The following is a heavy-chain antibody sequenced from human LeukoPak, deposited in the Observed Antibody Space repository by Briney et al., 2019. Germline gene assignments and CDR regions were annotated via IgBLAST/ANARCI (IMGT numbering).Heavy chain of an antibody. CDR3: TREDRPYCPVAY. D-gene: IGHD1-26*01. CDR2: IAPNGTT. V-gene: IGHV4-4*02. CDR1: GGSIYITNS. Sequence: SETLSLTCGVSGGSIYITNSWSWVRPAQGKGLEWIRVIAPNGTTNSNPSLRRRVPLSFDRAKNTFSLSLTSVTAADTGVYYFTREDRPYCPVAYWVGGGRAAVSS. J-gene: IGHJ4*02.